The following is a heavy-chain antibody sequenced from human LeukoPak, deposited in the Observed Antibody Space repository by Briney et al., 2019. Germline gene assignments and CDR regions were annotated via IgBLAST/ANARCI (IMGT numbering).Heavy chain of an antibody. Sequence: SETLSLTCTVSGGSISSTYYYWGWFRQPPGKAPEWIGSVHYGGPTKYNPSLKSRVTMSMDSSHNQYSLRITSVSAADSAVYYSARTSNCAGACYAFYSWGQGTLVTVSS. J-gene: IGHJ4*02. V-gene: IGHV4-39*07. D-gene: IGHD2-21*02. CDR1: GGSISSTYYY. CDR3: ARTSNCAGACYAFYS. CDR2: VHYGGPT.